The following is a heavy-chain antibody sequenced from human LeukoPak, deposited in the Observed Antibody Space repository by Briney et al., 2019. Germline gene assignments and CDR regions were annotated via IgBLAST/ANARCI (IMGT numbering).Heavy chain of an antibody. CDR2: ISYDGSNK. CDR1: GFTFSSYA. D-gene: IGHD3-16*02. V-gene: IGHV3-30-3*01. J-gene: IGHJ4*02. CDR3: ARDPRIMITFGGVIVPCYFDY. Sequence: GGSLRLSCAASGFTFSSYAMHWVRQAPGKGLEWVAVISYDGSNKYYADSVKGRFTISRDNSKNTLYLQMNSLRAEDTAVYYCARDPRIMITFGGVIVPCYFDYWGQGTLVTVSS.